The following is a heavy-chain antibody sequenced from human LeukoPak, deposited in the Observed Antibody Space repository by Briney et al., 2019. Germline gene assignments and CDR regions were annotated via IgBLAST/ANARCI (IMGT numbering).Heavy chain of an antibody. D-gene: IGHD5-12*01. V-gene: IGHV5-10-1*01. CDR1: GYSFTNHW. Sequence: GESLKISCKGSGYSFTNHWISWVRQMPGKGLEWMGKIDPSDSYTNYSPSFQGHVTISADKSISTAYLQWSSLKASDTAMYYCARAPDSDSGYDYFDYWGQGTLVTVSS. CDR3: ARAPDSDSGYDYFDY. J-gene: IGHJ4*02. CDR2: IDPSDSYT.